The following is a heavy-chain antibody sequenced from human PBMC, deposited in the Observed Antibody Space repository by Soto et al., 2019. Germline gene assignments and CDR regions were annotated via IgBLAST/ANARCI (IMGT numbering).Heavy chain of an antibody. V-gene: IGHV1-69*02. CDR2: IIPILGIA. J-gene: IGHJ6*02. D-gene: IGHD3-10*01. CDR3: ARGYYGSGSGKYGMDV. CDR1: GGTFSSYT. Sequence: SVKVSCKASGGTFSSYTISWVRQAPGQGLEWMGRIIPILGIANYAQEFQGRVTITADKSTSTAYMELSSLRSEDTAVYYCARGYYGSGSGKYGMDVWGQGTTVTVSS.